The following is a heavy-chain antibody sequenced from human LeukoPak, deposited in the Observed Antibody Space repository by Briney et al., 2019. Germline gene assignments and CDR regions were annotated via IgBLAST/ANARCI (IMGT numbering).Heavy chain of an antibody. V-gene: IGHV4-39*07. Sequence: SETLSLTCSVSGGSISSSSYYWGWIRQPPGKGLEWIGSIYYSGSTYYNPSLKSRVTISVDTSKNQFSLKLSSVTAADTAVYYCARGRGGYWGQGTLVTVSS. CDR1: GGSISSSSYY. D-gene: IGHD3-10*01. J-gene: IGHJ4*02. CDR3: ARGRGGY. CDR2: IYYSGST.